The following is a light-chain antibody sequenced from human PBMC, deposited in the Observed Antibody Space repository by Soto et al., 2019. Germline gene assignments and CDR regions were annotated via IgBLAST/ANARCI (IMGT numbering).Light chain of an antibody. J-gene: IGKJ1*01. V-gene: IGKV2-30*01. CDR3: MQHTHWPWT. CDR2: KVS. CDR1: QSLVYSDGNTY. Sequence: DVVMTQSPLSLPVTLGQPASISYRSSQSLVYSDGNTYLHWFQQRPGQSPRRLIHKVSIRDSGVPDRFSGSGSGTDFTLKISRVEHKDVGVYYCMQHTHWPWTFGQGTKVDIK.